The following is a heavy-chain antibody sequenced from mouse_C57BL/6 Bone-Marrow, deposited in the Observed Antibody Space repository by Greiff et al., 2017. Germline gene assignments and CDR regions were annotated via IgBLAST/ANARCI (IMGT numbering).Heavy chain of an antibody. J-gene: IGHJ4*01. CDR3: ARGHLDY. V-gene: IGHV3-6*01. Sequence: EVQRVESGPGLVKPSQSLSLTCSVTGYSITSGYYWNWIRQFPGNKLEWMGYISYDGSNNYNPSLKNRISITRDTSKNQFFLKLNSVTTEDTATYYCARGHLDYWGQGTSVTVSS. CDR2: ISYDGSN. CDR1: GYSITSGYY.